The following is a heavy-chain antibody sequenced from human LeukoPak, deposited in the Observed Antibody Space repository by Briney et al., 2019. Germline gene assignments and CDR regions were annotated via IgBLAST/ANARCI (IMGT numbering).Heavy chain of an antibody. D-gene: IGHD4-17*01. CDR1: EFTSSSYW. CDR3: ARLGARQMLEY. Sequence: GGSLRLSCAASEFTSSSYWMSWVRQAPGKGLEWVANIKQDGGQIYYLDSVKGRFTVSRDNARNSLYLQMNSLRAEDTGVYYCARLGARQMLEYWGQGTLVTVSS. CDR2: IKQDGGQI. V-gene: IGHV3-7*01. J-gene: IGHJ4*02.